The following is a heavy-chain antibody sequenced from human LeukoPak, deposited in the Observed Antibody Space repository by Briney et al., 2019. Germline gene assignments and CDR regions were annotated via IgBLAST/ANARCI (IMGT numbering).Heavy chain of an antibody. V-gene: IGHV4-39*07. J-gene: IGHJ6*03. Sequence: SETLSLTCTVSGGSISSSSYYWGWIRQPPGKGLEWIGSIYYSGSTYYNPSLKSRVTISVDTSKNQFSLRLSPVTAADTAVYYCARGQKRLGYCSNTSCYKYYYYYMDVWGKGTTVTVSS. CDR1: GGSISSSSYY. D-gene: IGHD2-2*02. CDR2: IYYSGST. CDR3: ARGQKRLGYCSNTSCYKYYYYYMDV.